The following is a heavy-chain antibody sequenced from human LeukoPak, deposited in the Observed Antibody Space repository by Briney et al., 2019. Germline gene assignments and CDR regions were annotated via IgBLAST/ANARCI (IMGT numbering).Heavy chain of an antibody. CDR1: GFXFNTYW. D-gene: IGHD3-10*01. J-gene: IGHJ4*02. Sequence: GGSLRLSCAASGFXFNTYWIHWVRQAPGQGLVWLACIRSDSSITSYADTLRGRLTMSRDTAKNTVYLQVNSLRAEGTAVYYCAGVLGVRDLAYFDYWGQGTLVPVSS. CDR3: AGVLGVRDLAYFDY. CDR2: IRSDSSIT. V-gene: IGHV3-74*01.